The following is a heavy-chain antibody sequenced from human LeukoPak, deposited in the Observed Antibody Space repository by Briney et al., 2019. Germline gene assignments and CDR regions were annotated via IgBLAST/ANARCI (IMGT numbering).Heavy chain of an antibody. CDR3: ARPRVPATLDAFDI. J-gene: IGHJ3*02. V-gene: IGHV4-39*01. D-gene: IGHD2-15*01. Sequence: PSETLSLTCAVSGGSISSSSYYWGWIRQPPGKGLEWIGSIYSSGSTYYNPSLKSRVTISVDTSKNQFSLKLNSVTAADTAVYYCARPRVPATLDAFDIWGRGTMVTVSS. CDR2: IYSSGST. CDR1: GGSISSSSYY.